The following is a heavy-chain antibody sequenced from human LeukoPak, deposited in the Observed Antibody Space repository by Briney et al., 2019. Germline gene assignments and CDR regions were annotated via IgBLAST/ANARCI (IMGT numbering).Heavy chain of an antibody. CDR2: MNPNSGNT. Sequence: GASVKVSCKASGYTFTSYDIHWVRQAPGQGLEWMGWMNPNSGNTGYAQKFQGRVTKTRNTSISTAYMELSSLRSEDTAVYSCARGRRDDYVWGSSFDYWGQGTLVTVSS. J-gene: IGHJ4*02. CDR3: ARGRRDDYVWGSSFDY. V-gene: IGHV1-8*01. CDR1: GYTFTSYD. D-gene: IGHD3-16*01.